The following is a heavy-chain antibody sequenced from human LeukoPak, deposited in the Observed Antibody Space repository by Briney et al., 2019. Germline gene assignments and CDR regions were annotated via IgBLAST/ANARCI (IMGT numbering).Heavy chain of an antibody. J-gene: IGHJ4*02. D-gene: IGHD6-19*01. CDR3: ARTSGWYGGVDY. Sequence: GGSLRLSCAASGFTFSSYDMHWVRQATGKGLEWVSAIGTAGDTYYPGSVKGRFTISRENVKNSLYLQMNSLRAGDTAVYYCARTSGWYGGVDYWGQGTLVTVSS. CDR2: IGTAGDT. CDR1: GFTFSSYD. V-gene: IGHV3-13*01.